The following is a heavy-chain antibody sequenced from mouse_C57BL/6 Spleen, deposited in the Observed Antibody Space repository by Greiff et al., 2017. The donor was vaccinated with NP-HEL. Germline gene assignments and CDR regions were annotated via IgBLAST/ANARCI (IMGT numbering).Heavy chain of an antibody. CDR3: ARGGAIYYEYDGFAY. Sequence: DVKLQESGPGLVKPSQSLSLTCSVTGYSITSGYYWNWIRQFPGTKLEWMGYISYDGSNNSNPSLNNRISITRDTSKNQFSLKLNFVTTEDTAAYDCARGGAIYYEYDGFAYWDQGTLVTVSA. V-gene: IGHV3-6*01. D-gene: IGHD2-4*01. J-gene: IGHJ3*01. CDR1: GYSITSGYY. CDR2: ISYDGSN.